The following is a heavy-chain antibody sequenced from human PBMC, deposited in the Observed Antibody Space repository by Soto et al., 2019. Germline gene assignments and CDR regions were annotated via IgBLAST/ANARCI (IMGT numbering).Heavy chain of an antibody. Sequence: KGLEWIGDILHSGTTNYNPSLKSRVTISVDTSKNQFALNLSSLTTADTAVYFCAFFFQAEDGIRDVRSVSAFLLNRSSDL. J-gene: IGHJ2*01. CDR2: ILHSGTT. CDR3: AFFFQAEDGIRDVRSVSAFLLNRSSDL. D-gene: IGHD3-10*02. V-gene: IGHV4-59*01.